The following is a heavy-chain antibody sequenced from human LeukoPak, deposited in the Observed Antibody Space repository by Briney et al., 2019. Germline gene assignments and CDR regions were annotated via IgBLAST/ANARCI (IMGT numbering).Heavy chain of an antibody. Sequence: GGTLRLSCAASGFTFSSAGMTWVRQAPGKGLEWVSTITFSGLGLYYADSVKGRFTISRDNSKNMVYLQMNSLRAEDTAVYYCSRHRGLLWSATWGQGTLVTVSS. CDR3: SRHRGLLWSAT. D-gene: IGHD3-10*01. CDR2: ITFSGLGL. J-gene: IGHJ5*02. V-gene: IGHV3-23*01. CDR1: GFTFSSAG.